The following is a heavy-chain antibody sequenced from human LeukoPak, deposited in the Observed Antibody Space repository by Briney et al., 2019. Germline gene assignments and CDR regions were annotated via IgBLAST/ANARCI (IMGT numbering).Heavy chain of an antibody. CDR1: GYTFTGYY. V-gene: IGHV1-2*02. J-gene: IGHJ4*02. CDR3: ARAGPYYYDSSGPFDY. D-gene: IGHD3-22*01. Sequence: ASVKVSCKASGYTFTGYYMHWVQQAPGQGLEWMGWINPNSGGTNYAQKFQSRVTMTRDTSISTAYMELSRLRSDDTAVYYCARAGPYYYDSSGPFDYWGQGTLVTVSS. CDR2: INPNSGGT.